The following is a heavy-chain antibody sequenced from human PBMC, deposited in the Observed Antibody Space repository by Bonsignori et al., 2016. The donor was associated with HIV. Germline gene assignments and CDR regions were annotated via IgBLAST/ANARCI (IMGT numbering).Heavy chain of an antibody. J-gene: IGHJ6*03. D-gene: IGHD5-12*01. Sequence: EVQLVESGGGLIQPGGSLRLSCAASGFSVSSNYMTWVRQAPGKGLDYVSVIYSGGSTYYADSVKGRFTTFRDKSENTLYLQMSSLRAEDTAVYYCARGKSGYDFYYYMDVWGQGTAVTV. CDR2: IYSGGST. V-gene: IGHV3-53*01. CDR1: GFSVSSNY. CDR3: ARGKSGYDFYYYMDV.